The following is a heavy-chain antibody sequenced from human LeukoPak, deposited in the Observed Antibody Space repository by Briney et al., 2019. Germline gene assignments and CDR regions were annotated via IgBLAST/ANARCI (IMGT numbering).Heavy chain of an antibody. D-gene: IGHD6-19*01. J-gene: IGHJ4*02. CDR1: GFTFDDYT. CDR2: ISWDGGST. CDR3: ASMAVAVRARPGYFDY. Sequence: GGSLRLSCAASGFTFDDYTMHWVRQAPGKGLEWVSLISWDGGSTYYADSVKGRFTISRDNSKNSLYLQMNSLRAEDTAVYYCASMAVAVRARPGYFDYWGQGTLVTVSS. V-gene: IGHV3-43*01.